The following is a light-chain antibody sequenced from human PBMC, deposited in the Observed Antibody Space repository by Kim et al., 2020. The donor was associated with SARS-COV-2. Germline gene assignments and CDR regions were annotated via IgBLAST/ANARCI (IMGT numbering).Light chain of an antibody. CDR2: GNS. J-gene: IGLJ2*01. CDR3: QSYDSSLSGVV. Sequence: RHTISCTGSRCNIGAGYDVNWYQPLPGTAPKLLLYGNSNRPSGVPDRFSGSKSGTSASLAITGLQAEDEADYYCQSYDSSLSGVVFGGGTQLTVL. CDR1: RCNIGAGYD. V-gene: IGLV1-40*01.